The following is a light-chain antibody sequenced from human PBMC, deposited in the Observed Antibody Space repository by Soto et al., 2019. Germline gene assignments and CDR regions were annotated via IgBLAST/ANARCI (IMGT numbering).Light chain of an antibody. CDR1: SSDVGGFDF. CDR3: CLYTASYSV. J-gene: IGLJ3*02. V-gene: IGLV2-11*01. CDR2: DVS. Sequence: ALTQPRSVSGSPGQSVAISCTATSSDVGGFDFVSWYQQHPGKAPKLVIYDVSKRPSGVPDRFSGSRSGDTASLTISGLQAEDEADYYCCLYTASYSVFGGGTKLTVL.